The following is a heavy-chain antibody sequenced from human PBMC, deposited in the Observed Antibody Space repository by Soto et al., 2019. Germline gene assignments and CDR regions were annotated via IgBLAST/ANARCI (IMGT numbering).Heavy chain of an antibody. CDR3: AKSIDGNTRSWPY. CDR1: GFTFSSFT. Sequence: EVQLLESGGGLVQPGGSLRLSCAASGFTFSSFTMNWVRQAPGKGLEWVSGITISGDRTSYADSVKGRFTISRDNSKNTSFMQMNSLRIVNTAVYYCAKSIDGNTRSWPYWGQGTLVTVSS. V-gene: IGHV3-23*01. D-gene: IGHD6-13*01. CDR2: ITISGDRT. J-gene: IGHJ4*02.